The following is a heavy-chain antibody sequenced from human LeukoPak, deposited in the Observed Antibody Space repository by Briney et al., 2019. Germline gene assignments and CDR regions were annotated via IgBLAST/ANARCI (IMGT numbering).Heavy chain of an antibody. CDR1: GYTFTSYG. CDR3: ARGSPYGSGSYPPDY. D-gene: IGHD3-10*01. V-gene: IGHV1-18*04. Sequence: ASVRVSRKASGYTFTSYGISWVRQAPGQGLEWMGWISAYNGNTNYAQKLQGRVTMTTDTSTSTAYMELRSLRSDDTAVYYCARGSPYGSGSYPPDYWGQGTLVTVSS. CDR2: ISAYNGNT. J-gene: IGHJ4*02.